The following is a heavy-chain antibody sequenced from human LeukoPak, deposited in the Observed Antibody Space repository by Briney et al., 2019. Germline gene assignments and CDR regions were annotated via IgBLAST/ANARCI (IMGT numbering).Heavy chain of an antibody. CDR1: GDSVSSNSAA. Sequence: SQTLSLTCAISGDSVSSNSAAWNWIRQSPSGGLEWLGRTYYRSKWYNDYAGSVKSRITINPDTSKNQFSLQLNSVTPEDTAVYYCARGLEQWLVRWFDPWGQGTLVTVSS. J-gene: IGHJ5*02. V-gene: IGHV6-1*01. CDR2: TYYRSKWYN. D-gene: IGHD6-19*01. CDR3: ARGLEQWLVRWFDP.